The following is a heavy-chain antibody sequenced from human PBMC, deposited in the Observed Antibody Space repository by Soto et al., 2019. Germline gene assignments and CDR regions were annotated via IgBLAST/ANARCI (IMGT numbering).Heavy chain of an antibody. Sequence: SGPTLVNPTQTLTLTCTFSGFSLSTSGVAVGWIRQPPGKAPEWLALIYWDDDRRYSPSLKSRLIITKDTSKNQVVLTMTNMDPVDTATYYCAHRRVVRGVDNWFDPWGQGTLVTVSS. J-gene: IGHJ5*02. V-gene: IGHV2-5*02. D-gene: IGHD3-10*01. CDR2: IYWDDDR. CDR1: GFSLSTSGVA. CDR3: AHRRVVRGVDNWFDP.